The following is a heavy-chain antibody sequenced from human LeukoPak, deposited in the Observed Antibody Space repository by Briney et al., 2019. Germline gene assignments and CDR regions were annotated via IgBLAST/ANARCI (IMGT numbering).Heavy chain of an antibody. CDR2: ISSSSSYI. CDR3: ASEWPGYCSGCSCYSGFY. Sequence: GGSLRLSCAASGFTFSSYSMNWVRQAPGKGLEWVSSISSSSSYIYYADSVKGRFTISRDNAKNSLYLQMNSLRAEDTAVYYCASEWPGYCSGCSCYSGFYWGQGALVTVSS. CDR1: GFTFSSYS. D-gene: IGHD2-15*01. J-gene: IGHJ4*02. V-gene: IGHV3-21*01.